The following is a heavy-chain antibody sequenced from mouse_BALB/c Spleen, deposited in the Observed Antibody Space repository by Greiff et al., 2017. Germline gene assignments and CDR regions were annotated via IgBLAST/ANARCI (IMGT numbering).Heavy chain of an antibody. V-gene: IGHV1-14*01. D-gene: IGHD2-1*01. CDR1: GYTFTSYV. J-gene: IGHJ4*01. CDR2: INPYNDGT. CDR3: AREGDYYYGKDYAMDY. Sequence: EVKLVESGPELVKPGASVKMSCKASGYTFTSYVMHWVKQKPGQGLEWIGYINPYNDGTKYNEKFKGKATLTSDKSSSTAYMELSSLTSEDSAVYYCAREGDYYYGKDYAMDYWGQGTSVTVSS.